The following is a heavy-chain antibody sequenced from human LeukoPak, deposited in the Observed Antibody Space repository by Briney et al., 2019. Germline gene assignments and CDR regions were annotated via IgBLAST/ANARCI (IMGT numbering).Heavy chain of an antibody. V-gene: IGHV3-30*04. CDR3: ARDLYGSGSYWGAFDI. J-gene: IGHJ3*02. Sequence: GRSLRLSCAASGVTFSSYAMHWVRQAPGKGLEWVAVISYDGSNKYYADSVKGRFTSSRDNSKNTLYLQMSSLRAEDTAVYYCARDLYGSGSYWGAFDIWGQGTMVTVSS. CDR1: GVTFSSYA. D-gene: IGHD3-10*01. CDR2: ISYDGSNK.